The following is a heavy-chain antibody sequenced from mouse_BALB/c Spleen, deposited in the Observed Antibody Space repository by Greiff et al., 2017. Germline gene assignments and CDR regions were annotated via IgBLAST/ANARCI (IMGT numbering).Heavy chain of an antibody. V-gene: IGHV5-12-2*01. CDR2: ISNGGGST. D-gene: IGHD2-14*01. Sequence: EVMLVESGGGLVQPGGSLKLSCAASGFTFSSYTMSWVRQTPEKRLEWVAYISNGGGSTYYPDTVKGRFTISRDNAKNTLYLQMSSLKSEDTAMYYCASRYRSFAYWGQGTLVTVSA. CDR1: GFTFSSYT. CDR3: ASRYRSFAY. J-gene: IGHJ3*01.